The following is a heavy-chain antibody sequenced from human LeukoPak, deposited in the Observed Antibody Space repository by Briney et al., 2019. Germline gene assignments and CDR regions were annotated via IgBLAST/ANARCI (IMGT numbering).Heavy chain of an antibody. CDR3: AKEGTVTTFVWVDV. V-gene: IGHV3-23*01. Sequence: GGSLRLSCVASEFTFSNYVMSWVRQAPGKGLEWVSAITARGDGTNYADSVRGRFTISRDNSKNTLYLHLSSLRVEDTAVYYCAKEGTVTTFVWVDVWGQGTTVTVSS. CDR1: EFTFSNYV. CDR2: ITARGDGT. D-gene: IGHD4-17*01. J-gene: IGHJ6*02.